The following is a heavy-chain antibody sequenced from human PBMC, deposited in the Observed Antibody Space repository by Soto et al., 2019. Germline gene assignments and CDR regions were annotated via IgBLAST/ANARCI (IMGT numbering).Heavy chain of an antibody. Sequence: SDTLSLTYAVYGGSFSGYYWSWSRQPPGKGLGWIGEINHSGSTNYNPSLKRRVTISVDTSKNRFPLKLSSVTAADTAVYYCASPYYYGSGSYLRWGQGTLVTVSS. CDR3: ASPYYYGSGSYLR. V-gene: IGHV4-34*01. CDR1: GGSFSGYY. J-gene: IGHJ4*02. D-gene: IGHD3-10*01. CDR2: INHSGST.